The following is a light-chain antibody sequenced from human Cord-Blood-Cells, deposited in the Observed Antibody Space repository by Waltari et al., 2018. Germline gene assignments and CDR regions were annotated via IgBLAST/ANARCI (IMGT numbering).Light chain of an antibody. CDR2: DAS. Sequence: DIQMTHSTTSMSASVADTVTITGQASQNISNYLNWYQQKPGKAPKLLIYDASNLETGGPSRFSGSGSGTDFTFTISSLQPEDIATYYCQQYDNLLTITFGQGTRLEIK. CDR1: QNISNY. CDR3: QQYDNLLTIT. V-gene: IGKV1-33*01. J-gene: IGKJ5*01.